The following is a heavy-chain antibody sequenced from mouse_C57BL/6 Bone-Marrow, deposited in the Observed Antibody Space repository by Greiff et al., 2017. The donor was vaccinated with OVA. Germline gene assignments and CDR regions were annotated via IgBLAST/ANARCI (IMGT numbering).Heavy chain of an antibody. CDR2: IYPRSGNT. CDR1: GYTFTSYG. V-gene: IGHV1-81*01. J-gene: IGHJ2*01. CDR3: ARAGPLFDY. D-gene: IGHD3-3*01. Sequence: QVHVKQSGAELARPGASVKLSCKASGYTFTSYGISWVKQRTGQGLEWIGEIYPRSGNTYYNEKFKGKATLTADKSSSTAYMELRSLTSEDSAVYFCARAGPLFDYWGQGTTLTVSS.